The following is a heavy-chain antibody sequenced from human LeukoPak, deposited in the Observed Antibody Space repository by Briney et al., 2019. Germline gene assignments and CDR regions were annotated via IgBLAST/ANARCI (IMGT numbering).Heavy chain of an antibody. D-gene: IGHD5-12*01. J-gene: IGHJ4*02. CDR1: GLTFSSYA. CDR3: AKVPNIASRHFDY. V-gene: IGHV3-23*01. Sequence: GGSLRLSCAASGLTFSSYAMSWVRQAPGRGLEWVSAISGRDGRTYYTDSVKGRFTISRDNSRDTLYLQMNSLRAEDTAVYYCAKVPNIASRHFDYWGQGTLVTVSS. CDR2: ISGRDGRT.